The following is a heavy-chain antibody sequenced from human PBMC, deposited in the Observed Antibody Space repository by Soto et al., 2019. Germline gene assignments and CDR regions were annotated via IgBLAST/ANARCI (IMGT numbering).Heavy chain of an antibody. CDR1: GFTFSSYE. Sequence: GGSLRLSCAASGFTFSSYEMNWVRQAPGKGLEWVSYISSSGSTIYYADSVKGRFTISRGNAKTSLYLQMNSLRAEDTAVYYCARDRGWLVFDYWGQGTLVTVSS. CDR3: ARDRGWLVFDY. D-gene: IGHD6-19*01. CDR2: ISSSGSTI. V-gene: IGHV3-48*03. J-gene: IGHJ4*02.